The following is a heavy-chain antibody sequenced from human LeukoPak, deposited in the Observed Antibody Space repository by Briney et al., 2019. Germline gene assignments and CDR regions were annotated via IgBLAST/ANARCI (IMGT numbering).Heavy chain of an antibody. CDR3: ARNDYASSSGYDF. D-gene: IGHD6-6*01. Sequence: GGSLRLSCVASGFTFSSYAMHWVRQAPDKGLEWVAVISYDGSNKYYADSVKGRFTISRGNAKNSLYLQMDSLRAEDTAVFFCARNDYASSSGYDFWGQGTLVTVSS. J-gene: IGHJ4*02. CDR1: GFTFSSYA. V-gene: IGHV3-30-3*01. CDR2: ISYDGSNK.